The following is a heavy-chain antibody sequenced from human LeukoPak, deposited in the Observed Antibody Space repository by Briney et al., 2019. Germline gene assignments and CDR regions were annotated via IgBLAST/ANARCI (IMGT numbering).Heavy chain of an antibody. V-gene: IGHV3-15*01. D-gene: IGHD1-14*01. Sequence: GGSLRLSCAASGFTFSDYYMSWIRQAPGKGLEWVGRIKRKSDGGTTDYAAPVKGRFTISRDDSKKTLYVQMNSLKSEDTAVYYCTTELDVRPNHYWGQGTLVTVSS. CDR1: GFTFSDYY. J-gene: IGHJ4*02. CDR3: TTELDVRPNHY. CDR2: IKRKSDGGTT.